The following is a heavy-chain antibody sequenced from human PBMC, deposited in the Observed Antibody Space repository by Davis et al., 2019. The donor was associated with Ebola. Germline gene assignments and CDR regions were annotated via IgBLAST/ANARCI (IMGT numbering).Heavy chain of an antibody. J-gene: IGHJ4*02. D-gene: IGHD2-15*01. CDR2: ISGSGGST. V-gene: IGHV3-23*01. Sequence: GESLKISCAASGFTFSNYSMNWVRQAPGKGLEWVSTISGSGGSTYYADSVKGRFTISRDNSKNTLYGQMNSLRADDTALYYCAKGSRSDGSCYSGSDYWGQGTLVTVSS. CDR3: AKGSRSDGSCYSGSDY. CDR1: GFTFSNYS.